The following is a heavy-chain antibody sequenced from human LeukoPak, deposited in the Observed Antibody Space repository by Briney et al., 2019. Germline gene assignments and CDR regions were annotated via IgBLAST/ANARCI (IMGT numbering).Heavy chain of an antibody. CDR2: INPSGGST. D-gene: IGHD2-2*01. J-gene: IGHJ4*02. V-gene: IGHV1-46*01. CDR3: ARDWRELVVPAASSFSYDY. Sequence: ASVKVSCKASGYTFTSYYMHWVRQAPGQGLEWMGIINPSGGSTSYAQKFQGRVTMTRDTSTSTVYMELSSLRSEDTAVYYCARDWRELVVPAASSFSYDYWGQGTLSPSPQ. CDR1: GYTFTSYY.